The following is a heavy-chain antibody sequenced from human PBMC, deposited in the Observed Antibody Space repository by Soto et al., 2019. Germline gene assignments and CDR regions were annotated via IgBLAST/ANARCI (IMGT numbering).Heavy chain of an antibody. V-gene: IGHV4-59*04. CDR3: ANYYDSSGGYWYFDL. Sequence: PSETLSLTCAVSGDSISSYYCMWIRQPPGKGLESIGYLYYGRSANYNPSLKSRVTLSVDTSTNQFSLNLSSVTVADTAVYYCANYYDSSGGYWYFDLWGRGTLVTVSS. D-gene: IGHD3-22*01. CDR1: GDSISSYY. CDR2: LYYGRSA. J-gene: IGHJ2*01.